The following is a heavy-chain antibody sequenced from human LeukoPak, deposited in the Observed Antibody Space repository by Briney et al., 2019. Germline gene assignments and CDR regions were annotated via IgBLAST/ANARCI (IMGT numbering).Heavy chain of an antibody. CDR3: AKGPHYYYYMDV. CDR2: INHSGST. J-gene: IGHJ6*03. CDR1: GDSISSYY. V-gene: IGHV4-34*01. Sequence: SETLSLTCTVSGDSISSYYWSWIRQPPGKGLEWVGEINHSGSTNYNPSLKSRVTISVDTSKNQFSLKLSSVTAADTAVYYCAKGPHYYYYMDVWGKGTTVTISS.